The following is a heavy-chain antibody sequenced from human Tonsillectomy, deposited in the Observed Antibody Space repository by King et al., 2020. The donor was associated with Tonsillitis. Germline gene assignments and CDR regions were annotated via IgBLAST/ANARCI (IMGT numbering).Heavy chain of an antibody. CDR1: GYSFTSYW. V-gene: IGHV5-51*01. CDR3: ARVYCSSTICYWYFDV. CDR2: IYPDDSDT. J-gene: IGHJ2*01. D-gene: IGHD2-2*01. Sequence: VQLVQSGAEVKKPGESLKISCKGSGYSFTSYWIGWVRQMPGKGLEWMGIIYPDDSDTRYSPSFQGQVTISADKSISPAYLQGSDLKASDTAMYYCARVYCSSTICYWYFDVWGRGTLVTVSS.